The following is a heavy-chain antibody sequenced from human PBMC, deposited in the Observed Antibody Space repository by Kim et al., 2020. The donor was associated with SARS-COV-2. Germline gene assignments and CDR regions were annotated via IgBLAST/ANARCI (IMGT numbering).Heavy chain of an antibody. Sequence: GGSLRLSCAASGFTFSSYSMNWVRQAPGKGLEWVSSISSSSSYIYYADSVKGRFTISRDNAKNSLYLQMNSLRAEYTAVYYCARDSGSYSWVWFDPWGQGTLVTVSS. J-gene: IGHJ5*02. V-gene: IGHV3-21*01. D-gene: IGHD1-26*01. CDR1: GFTFSSYS. CDR3: ARDSGSYSWVWFDP. CDR2: ISSSSSYI.